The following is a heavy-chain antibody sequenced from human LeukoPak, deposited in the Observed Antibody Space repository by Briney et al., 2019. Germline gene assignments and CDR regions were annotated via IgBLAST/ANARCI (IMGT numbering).Heavy chain of an antibody. D-gene: IGHD2-2*01. J-gene: IGHJ4*02. V-gene: IGHV3-48*03. CDR3: ARDIVVVGYFDY. CDR2: ISSSGSTI. Sequence: PGGSLRLSCAASGFTFSSYEMNWVRQAPGKGLEWVSYISSSGSTIYYADSVKGRFTISRDNAKNSLYLQMNSLRAEDTAVYYCARDIVVVGYFDYWGQGTLVTVSS. CDR1: GFTFSSYE.